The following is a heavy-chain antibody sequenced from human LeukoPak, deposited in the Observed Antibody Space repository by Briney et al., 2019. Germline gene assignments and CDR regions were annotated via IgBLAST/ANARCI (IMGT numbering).Heavy chain of an antibody. CDR2: INHSGST. J-gene: IGHJ6*04. D-gene: IGHD2-2*01. V-gene: IGHV4-34*01. Sequence: SETLCLTCAVYGGSFSGYYWSWIRQPPGKGLEWMGEINHSGSTNYNPSLKSRVTISVDTFKNQFSLKLSSVTAADTAVYYCARGKAQRLYYYGMDVWGKGTTVTVSS. CDR3: ARGKAQRLYYYGMDV. CDR1: GGSFSGYY.